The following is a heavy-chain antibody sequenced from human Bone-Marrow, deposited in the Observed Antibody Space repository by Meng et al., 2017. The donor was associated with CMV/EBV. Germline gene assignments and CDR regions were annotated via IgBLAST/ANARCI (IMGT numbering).Heavy chain of an antibody. CDR3: ARGLTPVSWYSAGMDV. D-gene: IGHD6-13*01. Sequence: GGTFSSYAINWVRQAPGQGLEWMGRIIPILGIANYAQKFQGRVTITADKSTSTAYMELSSLRSEDTAVYYCARGLTPVSWYSAGMDVWGQGTTVTVSS. J-gene: IGHJ6*02. V-gene: IGHV1-69*04. CDR1: GGTFSSYA. CDR2: IIPILGIA.